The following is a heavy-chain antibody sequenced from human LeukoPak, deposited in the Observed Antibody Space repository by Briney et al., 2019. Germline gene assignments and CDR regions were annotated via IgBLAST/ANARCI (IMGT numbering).Heavy chain of an antibody. CDR3: ARDREVRGVEYSMDV. CDR1: GFTFSSYA. D-gene: IGHD3-10*01. V-gene: IGHV3-30-3*01. Sequence: PGRSLRLSCAASGFTFSSYAMHWVRQAPGKGLEWVAVISYDGSNKYYADSVKGRFTISRDNSKNTLYLQMNSLRAEDTAVYYCARDREVRGVEYSMDVWGQGTTVTVSS. J-gene: IGHJ6*02. CDR2: ISYDGSNK.